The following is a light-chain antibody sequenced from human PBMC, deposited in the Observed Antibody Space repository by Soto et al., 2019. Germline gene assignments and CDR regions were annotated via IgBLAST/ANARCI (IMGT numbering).Light chain of an antibody. CDR3: LQDYNYPRT. CDR1: QGIRND. CDR2: AAS. J-gene: IGKJ1*01. Sequence: AIRMTQSPSSLSASVGDRVTITCRASQGIRNDLGWYQQKPGKAPKLLIYAASSLQSGVPSRFSGSGSGTDFTLTISSLQPEVFATYYCLQDYNYPRTFGQGTKVEIK. V-gene: IGKV1-6*01.